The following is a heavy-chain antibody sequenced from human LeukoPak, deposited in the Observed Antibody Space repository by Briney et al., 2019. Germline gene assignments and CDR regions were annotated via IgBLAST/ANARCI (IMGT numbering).Heavy chain of an antibody. D-gene: IGHD3-16*02. CDR2: INHSGST. J-gene: IGHJ3*02. Sequence: PSETLSLTSAVCGGSFSGYYWSWIRQPPGKGLEWIGEINHSGSTNYNPSLKSRVTISVDTSKNQFSLKLSSVTAADTAVYYCARLHYDYVWGSYRPDAFDIWGQGTMVTVSS. V-gene: IGHV4-34*01. CDR1: GGSFSGYY. CDR3: ARLHYDYVWGSYRPDAFDI.